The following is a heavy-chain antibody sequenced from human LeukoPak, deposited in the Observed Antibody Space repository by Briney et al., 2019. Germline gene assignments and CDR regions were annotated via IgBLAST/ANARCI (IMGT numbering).Heavy chain of an antibody. Sequence: SETLSLTCTVSGGSISSYYWSWIRQPPGKGLEWIGYIYYSGRINYNPSLKSRVTISVDTSKNQFSLKLSSVTAADTAVYYCAASSGTEYFQHWGQGTLVTVSS. CDR3: AASSGTEYFQH. J-gene: IGHJ1*01. D-gene: IGHD6-19*01. V-gene: IGHV4-59*01. CDR2: IYYSGRI. CDR1: GGSISSYY.